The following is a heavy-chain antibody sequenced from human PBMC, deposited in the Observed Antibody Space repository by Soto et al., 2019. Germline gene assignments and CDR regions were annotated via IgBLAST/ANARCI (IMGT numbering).Heavy chain of an antibody. CDR2: INAGNGNT. V-gene: IGHV1-3*01. J-gene: IGHJ6*02. CDR1: GYTFTSYA. Sequence: ASVKVSCKASGYTFTSYAMHWVRQAPGQRLEWMGWINAGNGNTKYSQKFQGRVTITRDTPASTAYMELSSLRSEDTAVYYCASSRITMVPYGMDVWGQGTTVTVSS. D-gene: IGHD3-10*01. CDR3: ASSRITMVPYGMDV.